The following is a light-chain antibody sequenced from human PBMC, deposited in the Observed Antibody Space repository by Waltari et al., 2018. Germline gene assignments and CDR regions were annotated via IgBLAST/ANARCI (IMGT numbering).Light chain of an antibody. J-gene: IGKJ3*01. V-gene: IGKV1-27*01. CDR1: QGISNY. Sequence: DIQMTQSPSSLSASVGDRVTITCRASQGISNYLAWYQQKPGKVPKLLIYAASTSQPGVPSRFSGSGSGTDYTLTISSLQPEDVATYYCQKYNSVPRGGFAFGPGTKVDIK. CDR3: QKYNSVPRGGFA. CDR2: AAS.